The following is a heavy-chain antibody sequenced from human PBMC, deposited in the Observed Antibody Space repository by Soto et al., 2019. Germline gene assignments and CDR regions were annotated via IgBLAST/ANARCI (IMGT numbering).Heavy chain of an antibody. Sequence: EVQLVESGGGLVQPGGSLRLSCAASGFTFSSYWMSWVRQAPGKGLEWVANIKQDGSEKYYVDSVKGRFTISRDNAKNSLYLEMNSLRAEDTAVYYCARDCSGGSCYLFFDYWGQGTLVTVSS. V-gene: IGHV3-7*01. CDR3: ARDCSGGSCYLFFDY. CDR2: IKQDGSEK. J-gene: IGHJ4*02. D-gene: IGHD2-15*01. CDR1: GFTFSSYW.